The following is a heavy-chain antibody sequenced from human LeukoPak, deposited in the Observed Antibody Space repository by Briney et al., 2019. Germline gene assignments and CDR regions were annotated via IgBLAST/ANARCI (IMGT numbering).Heavy chain of an antibody. Sequence: PGGSLRLSCAASGFTFSSYSMNWVRQAPGKGLEWVSSISNSSSYIYYADSVKGRFTISRDNAKNSLYLQMNSLRAEDTAVYYCARESSIEAFDIWGQGTMVTVSS. J-gene: IGHJ3*02. CDR2: ISNSSSYI. CDR1: GFTFSSYS. CDR3: ARESSIEAFDI. V-gene: IGHV3-21*01. D-gene: IGHD6-13*01.